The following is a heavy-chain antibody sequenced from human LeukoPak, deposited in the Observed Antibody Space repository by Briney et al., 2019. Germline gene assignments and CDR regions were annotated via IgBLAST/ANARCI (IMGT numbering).Heavy chain of an antibody. D-gene: IGHD6-13*01. CDR2: IYSSGNT. CDR1: GFTVSSNY. J-gene: IGHJ4*02. Sequence: GGSLRLSCAASGFTVSSNYMSWVRQAPGKGLEWVSIIYSSGNTYYADSVKDRFTTSRDNSKNTTYLQMNSLRTEDTAVYYCARRRSSSWGIDYWGQGTLVTVAS. CDR3: ARRRSSSWGIDY. V-gene: IGHV3-66*02.